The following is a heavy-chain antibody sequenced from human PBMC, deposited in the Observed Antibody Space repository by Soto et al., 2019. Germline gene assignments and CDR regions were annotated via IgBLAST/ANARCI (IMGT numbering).Heavy chain of an antibody. CDR3: AGSTIFGVVIIVSYYYGMDV. D-gene: IGHD3-3*01. V-gene: IGHV1-69*13. CDR2: IIPIFGTA. CDR1: GGTFSSYA. J-gene: IGHJ6*02. Sequence: ASVKVSCKASGGTFSSYAISWVRQAPGQGLEWMGGIIPIFGTANYAQKFQGRVTITADESTSTAYMELSSLRSEDTAVYYCAGSTIFGVVIIVSYYYGMDVWGQGTTVTVSS.